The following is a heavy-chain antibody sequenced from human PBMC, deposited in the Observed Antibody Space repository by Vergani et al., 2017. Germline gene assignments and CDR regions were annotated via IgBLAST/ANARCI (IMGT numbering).Heavy chain of an antibody. Sequence: EVQLLESGGGLVQPGGSLRLSCAASGFTVSSNFMSWVRQAPGKGLEWVSVIYSGGSTYYADSVKGRFTISRDNSKNTLYLQMNSLRAEDTAVYYCARQYCSSTSCYYDYWGQGTLVTVSS. D-gene: IGHD2-2*01. CDR3: ARQYCSSTSCYYDY. CDR2: IYSGGST. CDR1: GFTVSSNF. V-gene: IGHV3-66*04. J-gene: IGHJ4*02.